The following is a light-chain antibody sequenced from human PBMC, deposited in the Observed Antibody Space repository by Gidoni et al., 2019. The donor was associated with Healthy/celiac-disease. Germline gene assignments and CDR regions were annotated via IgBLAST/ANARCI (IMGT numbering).Light chain of an antibody. CDR3: SSYTSSSAPVV. J-gene: IGLJ2*01. Sequence: QSALTQPASVSGSPGQSSTISCTGTSSDGGGYNYVSWYQQHPGQAPKLMIYDVSNRPSGVSNRFSGSKSGNTASLTISGLQAEDEADYYCSSYTSSSAPVVFGGGTKLTVL. CDR1: SSDGGGYNY. CDR2: DVS. V-gene: IGLV2-14*01.